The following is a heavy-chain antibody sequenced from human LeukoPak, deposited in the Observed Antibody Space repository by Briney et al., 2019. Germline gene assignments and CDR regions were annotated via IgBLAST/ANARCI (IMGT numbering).Heavy chain of an antibody. V-gene: IGHV4-39*01. CDR3: ARHNYYGSGSYSWFDP. Sequence: SETLSLTCTVSGGSISSSTYYWAWIRQPPGKGLEWIGSIYYSGSTYYNPSLKSRVTISVDTSKNQFSLKLSSVTAADTAVYYCARHNYYGSGSYSWFDPWGQGTLVTVSS. J-gene: IGHJ5*02. D-gene: IGHD3-10*01. CDR1: GGSISSSTYY. CDR2: IYYSGST.